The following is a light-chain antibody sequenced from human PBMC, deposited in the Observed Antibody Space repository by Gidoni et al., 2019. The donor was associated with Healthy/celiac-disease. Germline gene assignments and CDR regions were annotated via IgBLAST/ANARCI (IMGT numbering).Light chain of an antibody. CDR3: QQYNSYRT. CDR1: QSISSW. J-gene: IGKJ1*01. Sequence: DIQMTQSPSTLSASVGDRVTITCRASQSISSWLAWYQQKPGKAPKLLIYDASSVESGVPSSFSGSGAGTEFTLTISSLQHDDFATYSCQQYNSYRTFGQGTKVEIK. CDR2: DAS. V-gene: IGKV1-5*01.